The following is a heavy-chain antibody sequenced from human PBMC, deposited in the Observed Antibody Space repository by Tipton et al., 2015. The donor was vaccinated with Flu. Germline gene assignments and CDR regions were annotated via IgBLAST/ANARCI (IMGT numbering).Heavy chain of an antibody. CDR1: GGSLSSFY. V-gene: IGHV4-4*07. CDR2: MYTTGTT. Sequence: TLSLTCNVSGGSLSSFYWSWIRQPAGKGLEWIGRMYTTGTTKYHPSLKSRVTMSIDTSKKQFSLKLTSVTAADTAMYYCARGSGSGTYMIFDFWGQGTQVTVSS. D-gene: IGHD3-10*01. J-gene: IGHJ4*02. CDR3: ARGSGSGTYMIFDF.